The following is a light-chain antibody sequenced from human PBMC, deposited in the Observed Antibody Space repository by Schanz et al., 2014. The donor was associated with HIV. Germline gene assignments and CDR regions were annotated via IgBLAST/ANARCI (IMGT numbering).Light chain of an antibody. CDR1: SGYSSYA. V-gene: IGLV4-69*01. J-gene: IGLJ2*01. Sequence: QPVLTQSPSASASLGASVKLTCTLSSGYSSYAIAWHQQQPEKGPRYLMKLNSDGSHSKGDGVPDRFSGSSSGAERFLTISSLQSEDEADYYCQTWGTGIWLFAGGTKLTVL. CDR2: LNSDGSH. CDR3: QTWGTGIWL.